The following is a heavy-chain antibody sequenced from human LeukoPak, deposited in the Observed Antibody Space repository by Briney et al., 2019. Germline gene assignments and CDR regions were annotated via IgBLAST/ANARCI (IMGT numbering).Heavy chain of an antibody. Sequence: GGSLRLSCAASGFTISTNYMSWVRQAPGKGLEWVSVMYTGGSTYYADSVKGRFTISRDNSKNTLYLQMNSLRAEDTAVYYCAKETPTIQLWGVYHNWFDPWGQGTLVTVSS. J-gene: IGHJ5*02. V-gene: IGHV3-53*01. CDR2: MYTGGST. D-gene: IGHD5-18*01. CDR3: AKETPTIQLWGVYHNWFDP. CDR1: GFTISTNY.